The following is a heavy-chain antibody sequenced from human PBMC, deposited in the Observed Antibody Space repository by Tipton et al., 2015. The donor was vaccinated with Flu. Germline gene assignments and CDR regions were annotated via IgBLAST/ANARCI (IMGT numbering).Heavy chain of an antibody. J-gene: IGHJ5*01. CDR1: GDSIAYPYF. D-gene: IGHD4-11*01. V-gene: IGHV4-38-2*01. CDR3: ARRHYSNYVSQPKNWFDS. Sequence: TLSLTCSVSGDSIAYPYFWGWIRQSPGKGLEWIGNIHRAGTTYYNPSLKSRVTMSVDTSKNHFSLQVTSVTASDTAIYYCARRHYSNYVSQPKNWFDSWGQGTLVTVSS. CDR2: IHRAGTT.